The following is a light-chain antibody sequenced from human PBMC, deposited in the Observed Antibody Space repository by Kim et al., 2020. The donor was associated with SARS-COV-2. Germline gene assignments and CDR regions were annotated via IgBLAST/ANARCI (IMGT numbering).Light chain of an antibody. J-gene: IGLJ3*02. CDR3: AAWDDSLRGWV. CDR1: NSNIERNT. Sequence: GPRATMYCSGRNSNIERNTVNWYQPLPGPAHKLLIHSNDQRPSGVPDRISGSKSGTSASLAISGLQSEDEADYYCAAWDDSLRGWVFGGGTKLTVL. CDR2: SND. V-gene: IGLV1-44*01.